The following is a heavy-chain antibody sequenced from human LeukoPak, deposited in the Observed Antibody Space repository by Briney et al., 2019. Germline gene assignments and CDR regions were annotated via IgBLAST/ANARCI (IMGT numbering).Heavy chain of an antibody. D-gene: IGHD3-3*01. CDR3: ARVSVTLFGAVIILNAFDV. CDR1: GYTLINYG. V-gene: IGHV1-18*01. J-gene: IGHJ3*01. Sequence: ASVKVSCKASGYTLINYGISWVRQAPGQGLEWMGWISRYTGNTNYALQLQGRVTMTTDTSTSTAYMELRSLRSDDTAVYYCARVSVTLFGAVIILNAFDVWGQGTMVTVSS. CDR2: ISRYTGNT.